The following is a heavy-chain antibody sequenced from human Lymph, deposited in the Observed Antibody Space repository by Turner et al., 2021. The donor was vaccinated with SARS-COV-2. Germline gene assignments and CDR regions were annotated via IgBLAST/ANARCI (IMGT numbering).Heavy chain of an antibody. CDR1: GFNVSSNY. J-gene: IGHJ3*02. V-gene: IGHV3-53*02. CDR3: ARDNPHDAFDI. Sequence: EVQLVETGGGLIQPGGSLRLSCAASGFNVSSNYMSWVRQDPGKGLEWVSVIYSGGSTFYADSVRGRFTISRDNSKNTLYLQMNSLRAEDTAVYYCARDNPHDAFDIWGQGTMVTVSS. CDR2: IYSGGST.